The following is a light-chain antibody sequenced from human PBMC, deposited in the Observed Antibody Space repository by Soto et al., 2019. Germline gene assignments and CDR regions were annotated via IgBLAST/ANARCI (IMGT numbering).Light chain of an antibody. CDR1: SRDIGAYDY. J-gene: IGLJ1*01. Sequence: QSALAHPASLSGAPGPSITISCTGTSRDIGAYDYVSSFQQHPGKPPKLMISELNNLPSGVSNRISGFKSGNTPHRTHSWLQVEDEAEYFCVSFTTTSTPVFGTGTKVTVL. V-gene: IGLV2-14*01. CDR3: VSFTTTSTPV. CDR2: ELN.